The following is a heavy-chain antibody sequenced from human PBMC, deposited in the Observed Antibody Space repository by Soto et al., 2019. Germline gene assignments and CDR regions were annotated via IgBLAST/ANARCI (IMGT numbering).Heavy chain of an antibody. Sequence: DLEWLALIYWDDDKRYSPSLKSRLTITKDTSKNQVVLTMTNMDPVDTATYYCAHRLNGDPSGVGFDYWGQGTLVTVSS. J-gene: IGHJ4*02. CDR2: IYWDDDK. V-gene: IGHV2-5*02. D-gene: IGHD4-17*01. CDR3: AHRLNGDPSGVGFDY.